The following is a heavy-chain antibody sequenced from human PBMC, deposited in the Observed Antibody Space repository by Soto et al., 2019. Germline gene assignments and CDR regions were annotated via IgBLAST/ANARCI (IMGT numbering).Heavy chain of an antibody. CDR2: IDPSDSYT. CDR1: GYSFTSYW. Sequence: GEALKSSCKGSGYSFTSYWISWVRQMPGKGLEWMGRIDPSDSYTNHSPSFQGHVTISADKYSSTAYPQWSRLKASDTAMYYCARQQDIVVVPDYGMDVWGQGTTVTVS. CDR3: ARQQDIVVVPDYGMDV. D-gene: IGHD2-2*01. V-gene: IGHV5-10-1*01. J-gene: IGHJ6*02.